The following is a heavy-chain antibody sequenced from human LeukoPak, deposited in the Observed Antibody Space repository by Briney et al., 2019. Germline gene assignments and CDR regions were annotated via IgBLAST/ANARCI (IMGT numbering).Heavy chain of an antibody. J-gene: IGHJ4*02. CDR1: GFTFSSYA. Sequence: GGSLRLSCAASGFTFSSYAMSWVRQAPGKGLEWVSAISGSGGSTYYADSVKGRFTISRDNSKNTLYLQMNSLRAEDTAVYYCAKVMTSVRHFDWSRGSFDYWGQGTLVTVSS. D-gene: IGHD3-9*01. V-gene: IGHV3-23*01. CDR3: AKVMTSVRHFDWSRGSFDY. CDR2: ISGSGGST.